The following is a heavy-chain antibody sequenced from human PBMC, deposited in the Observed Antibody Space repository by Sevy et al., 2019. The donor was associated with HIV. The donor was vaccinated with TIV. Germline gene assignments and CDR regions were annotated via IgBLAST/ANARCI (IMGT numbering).Heavy chain of an antibody. J-gene: IGHJ5*02. V-gene: IGHV1-18*01. CDR3: ARDNGGNSLIFNWFDP. CDR1: GYTFTSYG. Sequence: ASVKVSCKASGYTFTSYGISWVRQAPGQGLEWMGWISAYNGNTNYAEKLQGRVTMTTDTSTSTAYMELRSLRSDDTAVYYGARDNGGNSLIFNWFDPWGQGTLVTVSS. CDR2: ISAYNGNT. D-gene: IGHD2-21*02.